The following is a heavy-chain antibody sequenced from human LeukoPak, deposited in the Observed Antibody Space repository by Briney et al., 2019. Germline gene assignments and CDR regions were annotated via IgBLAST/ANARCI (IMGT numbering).Heavy chain of an antibody. CDR2: ISYDGSNK. CDR3: AKDRGSSWYRYFDY. Sequence: GGSLRLSCAASGLTFSSYAMHWVRQAPGKGLEWVAVISYDGSNKYYADAVKGRFTISRDNSKNTLYLQMNSLRAEDTAVYYCAKDRGSSWYRYFDYWGQGTVVTVSS. CDR1: GLTFSSYA. V-gene: IGHV3-30*18. J-gene: IGHJ4*02. D-gene: IGHD6-13*01.